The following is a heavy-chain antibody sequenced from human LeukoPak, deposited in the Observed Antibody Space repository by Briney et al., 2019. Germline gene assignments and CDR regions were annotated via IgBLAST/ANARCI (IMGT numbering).Heavy chain of an antibody. V-gene: IGHV3-21*01. Sequence: NPGGSLRLSCAASGFTFTDYIMHWVRQAPGKGLEWVSSISSSSSYIYYADSVKGRFTISRDNAKNSLYLQMNSLRAEDTAVYYCAREIYGWYYFDYWGQGTLVTVSS. CDR3: AREIYGWYYFDY. CDR1: GFTFTDYI. J-gene: IGHJ4*02. CDR2: ISSSSSYI. D-gene: IGHD6-19*01.